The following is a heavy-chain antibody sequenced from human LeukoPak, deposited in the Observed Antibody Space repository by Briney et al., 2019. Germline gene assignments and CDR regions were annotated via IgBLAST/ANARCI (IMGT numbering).Heavy chain of an antibody. J-gene: IGHJ4*02. CDR1: GYTFTSYG. D-gene: IGHD2-15*01. CDR2: ISAYNGNT. V-gene: IGHV1-18*01. Sequence: ASVKVSCKASGYTFTSYGISWVRQAPGQGLEWMGWISAYNGNTNYAQKFQGRVTITADKSTSTAYMELSSLRSEDTAVYYCAMPQGYCSGGSCPPDYWGQGTLVTVSS. CDR3: AMPQGYCSGGSCPPDY.